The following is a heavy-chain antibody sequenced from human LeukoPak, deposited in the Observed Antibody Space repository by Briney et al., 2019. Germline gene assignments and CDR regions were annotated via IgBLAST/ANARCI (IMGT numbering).Heavy chain of an antibody. D-gene: IGHD6-6*01. CDR1: GFTFSSYE. CDR2: ISSSSSYI. V-gene: IGHV3-21*01. Sequence: GGSLRLSCAASGFTFSSYEMNWVRQAPGKGLEWVSSISSSSSYIYYADSVKGRFTISRDNAKNSLYLQMNSLRAEDTAVYYCASRREYSSSPIDYWGQGTLVTVSS. J-gene: IGHJ4*02. CDR3: ASRREYSSSPIDY.